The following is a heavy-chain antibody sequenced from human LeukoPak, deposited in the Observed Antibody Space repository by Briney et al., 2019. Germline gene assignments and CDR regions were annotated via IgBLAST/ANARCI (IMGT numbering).Heavy chain of an antibody. J-gene: IGHJ4*02. D-gene: IGHD3-10*01. CDR3: AHRSLRFGELSY. CDR1: GFSLRTSGVG. CDR2: LYWDDDK. V-gene: IGHV2-5*02. Sequence: SGPTLVNPTQTLTLTCTFSGFSLRTSGVGVGWIRQLPGNALEWLALLYWDDDKRYSPSLKSRLTITKDTSKNQVVLTMTNMAPVDTATYYGAHRSLRFGELSYWGQGTLVTVSS.